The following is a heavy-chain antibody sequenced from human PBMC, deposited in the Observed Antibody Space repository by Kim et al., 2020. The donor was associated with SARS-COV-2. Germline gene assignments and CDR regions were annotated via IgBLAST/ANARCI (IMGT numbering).Heavy chain of an antibody. CDR1: GYTFTSYY. D-gene: IGHD6-13*01. CDR2: INPSGGST. Sequence: ASVKVSCKASGYTFTSYYMHWVRQAPGQGLEWMGIINPSGGSTSYAQKFQGRVTMTRDTSTSTVYMELSSLRSEDTAVYYCASSPLAAAGDYYFDYWGQGTLVTVSS. CDR3: ASSPLAAAGDYYFDY. V-gene: IGHV1-46*01. J-gene: IGHJ4*02.